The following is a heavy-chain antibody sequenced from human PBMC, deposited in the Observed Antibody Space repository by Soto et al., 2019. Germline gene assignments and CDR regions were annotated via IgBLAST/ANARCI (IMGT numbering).Heavy chain of an antibody. CDR2: IDPSDSYT. D-gene: IGHD4-17*01. CDR1: GYSFTSYW. V-gene: IGHV5-10-1*01. CDR3: ASGFYGGSEYYYGMDV. Sequence: PGESLKISCKGSGYSFTSYWISWVRQMPGKGLEWMGRIDPSDSYTNYSPSFQGHVTISADKSISTAYLQWSSLKASDTAMYYCASGFYGGSEYYYGMDVWGQGTTVTVSS. J-gene: IGHJ6*02.